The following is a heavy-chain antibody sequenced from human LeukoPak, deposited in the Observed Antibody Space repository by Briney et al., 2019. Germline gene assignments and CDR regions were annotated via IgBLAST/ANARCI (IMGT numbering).Heavy chain of an antibody. CDR2: INHSGST. Sequence: KPSETLSLTCAVYGGSFSGYYWCWIRQPPGKGLEWIGEINHSGSTNYNPSLKSRVTISVDTSKNQFSLKLSSVTAADTAVYYCARVGYYYDSSGYYYAFDYWGQGTLVTVSS. D-gene: IGHD3-22*01. J-gene: IGHJ4*02. CDR1: GGSFSGYY. CDR3: ARVGYYYDSSGYYYAFDY. V-gene: IGHV4-34*01.